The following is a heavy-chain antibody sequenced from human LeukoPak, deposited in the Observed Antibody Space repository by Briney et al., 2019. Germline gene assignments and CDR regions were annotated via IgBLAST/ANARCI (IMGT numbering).Heavy chain of an antibody. CDR3: ARDQLLWFGEFTKFDY. CDR2: ISYDGSNK. J-gene: IGHJ4*02. Sequence: GGSLRLSCAASGFTFSSYAMHWVRQAPGKGLEWVAVISYDGSNKYYGDSVKGRFTISRDNSKNTLYLQMNSLRAEDTAVYYCARDQLLWFGEFTKFDYWGQGTLVTVSS. V-gene: IGHV3-30-3*01. CDR1: GFTFSSYA. D-gene: IGHD3-10*01.